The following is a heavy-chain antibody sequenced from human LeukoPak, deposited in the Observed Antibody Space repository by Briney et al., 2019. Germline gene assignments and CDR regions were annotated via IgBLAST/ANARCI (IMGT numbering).Heavy chain of an antibody. D-gene: IGHD3-16*01. Sequence: ASVKVSCKASGYTFTTYAMNWVRQAPGQGLEWMGWISACSGNTNYAQNLQGRVTMTTDTSTSTVYLELRSLRSDDTAVYYCARPRSLMTRDAFDIWGQGTMVTVSS. CDR3: ARPRSLMTRDAFDI. J-gene: IGHJ3*02. V-gene: IGHV1-18*01. CDR2: ISACSGNT. CDR1: GYTFTTYA.